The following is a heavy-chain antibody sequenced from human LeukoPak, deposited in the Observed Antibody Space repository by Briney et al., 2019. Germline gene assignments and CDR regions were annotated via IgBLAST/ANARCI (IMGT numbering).Heavy chain of an antibody. D-gene: IGHD5-18*01. CDR1: GFTFDDYA. V-gene: IGHV3-9*03. CDR2: VSWNSGDI. Sequence: GRSLRLSCVASGFTFDDYAMHWVRQAPGKGLEWVSGVSWNSGDIAYADSVKGRFTISRDNAKNSLFLQMSSLRPEDMALYYCAKGDTALVTYNSDYWGQGTLVTVSS. J-gene: IGHJ4*02. CDR3: AKGDTALVTYNSDY.